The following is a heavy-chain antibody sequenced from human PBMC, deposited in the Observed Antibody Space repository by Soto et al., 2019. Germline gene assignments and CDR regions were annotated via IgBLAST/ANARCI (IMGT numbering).Heavy chain of an antibody. CDR3: ASPAGRVDYFDY. Sequence: EVQLVESGGGLVQPGGSLRLSCAASGFVFSTYSMNWVRQAPGKGLEWVSYISSSSSTIYYADSVQGRFTISRDNAKNSLYLQVTTLRDEDPAVYYCASPAGRVDYFDYWGQGTLVTVSS. D-gene: IGHD2-15*01. V-gene: IGHV3-48*02. J-gene: IGHJ4*02. CDR2: ISSSSSTI. CDR1: GFVFSTYS.